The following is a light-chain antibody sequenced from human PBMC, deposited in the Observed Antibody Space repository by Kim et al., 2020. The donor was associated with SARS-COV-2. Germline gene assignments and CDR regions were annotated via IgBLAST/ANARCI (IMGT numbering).Light chain of an antibody. CDR2: QDT. CDR1: KLGGYY. J-gene: IGLJ2*01. Sequence: VSPGQTASITCSGDKLGGYYVSWYQQKPGQAPLLVIYQDTKRPSGIPERFSGSNSENTATLTISGTQAMDEADYYCQAWDSSTDVVFGGGTQLTVL. V-gene: IGLV3-1*01. CDR3: QAWDSSTDVV.